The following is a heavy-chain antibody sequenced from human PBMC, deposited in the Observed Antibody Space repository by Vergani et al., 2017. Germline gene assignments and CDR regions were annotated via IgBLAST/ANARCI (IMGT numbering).Heavy chain of an antibody. V-gene: IGHV1-69*01. Sequence: QVQLVQSGAEVKKPGSSVKVSCKASGGTFSSYAISWVRQAPGQGLEWMGGIIPIFGTANYAQKFQGRVTITADESTSPAYMELSSLRSEDTAVYYCAREGVGVAAAGTEAFDIWGQGTMVTVSS. D-gene: IGHD6-13*01. CDR1: GGTFSSYA. CDR2: IIPIFGTA. J-gene: IGHJ3*02. CDR3: AREGVGVAAAGTEAFDI.